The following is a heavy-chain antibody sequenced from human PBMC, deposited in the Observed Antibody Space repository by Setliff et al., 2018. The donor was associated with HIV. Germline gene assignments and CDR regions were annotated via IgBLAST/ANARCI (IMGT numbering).Heavy chain of an antibody. CDR3: ARDSGMAVVGTWRRLDP. CDR1: GYTFTSYA. V-gene: IGHV1-3*03. J-gene: IGHJ5*02. D-gene: IGHD6-19*01. CDR2: INGGNGKT. Sequence: ASVKVSCKASGYTFTSYAIHWVRQAPGQRLEWMGWINGGNGKTKYSQEFQGRVTITRDTSASTAYMELSSLRSEDTAVYYCARDSGMAVVGTWRRLDPWGQGTLVTVSS.